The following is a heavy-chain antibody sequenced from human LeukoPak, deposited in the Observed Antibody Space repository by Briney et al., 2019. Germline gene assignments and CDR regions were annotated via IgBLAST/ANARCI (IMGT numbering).Heavy chain of an antibody. Sequence: SVKVSCKASGYTFTGYYMHWVRQAPGQGLEWMGRIIPILGIANYAQKFQGRVTITADKSTSAAYMELSSLRSEDTAVYYCAGMEASMVRGVIPIWGQGTMVTVSS. CDR1: GYTFTGYY. J-gene: IGHJ3*02. D-gene: IGHD3-10*01. CDR2: IIPILGIA. V-gene: IGHV1-69*02. CDR3: AGMEASMVRGVIPI.